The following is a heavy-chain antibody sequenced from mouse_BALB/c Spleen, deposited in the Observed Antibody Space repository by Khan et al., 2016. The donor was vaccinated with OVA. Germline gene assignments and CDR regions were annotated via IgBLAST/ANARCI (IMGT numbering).Heavy chain of an antibody. V-gene: IGHV5-6*01. CDR2: ISSGGHYT. CDR3: AGLAYYYNSEGFAY. D-gene: IGHD1-1*01. J-gene: IGHJ3*01. Sequence: EVELVESGGDLVKPGGSLKLSCAASGFTFSTYSMSWVRQTPDMRLEWVATISSGGHYTYYPDSVKGRFTISRDNAKNTLYLQMSSLKSEDTAIYYCAGLAYYYNSEGFAYWGQGTLVTVSA. CDR1: GFTFSTYS.